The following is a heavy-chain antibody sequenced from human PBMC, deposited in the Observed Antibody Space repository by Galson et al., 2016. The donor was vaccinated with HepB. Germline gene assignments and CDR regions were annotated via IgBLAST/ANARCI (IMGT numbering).Heavy chain of an antibody. D-gene: IGHD2-21*01. J-gene: IGHJ3*01. Sequence: SLRLSCAAPGFTLSAYSMDWVRQTPGKGLEWLSYISGHGDTIYYADSVKGRFTISRDNARNSLYLQMRSLRDEDTAVYFCARGWLFNSFDVWGQGTMVTVSS. CDR2: ISGHGDTI. CDR3: ARGWLFNSFDV. V-gene: IGHV3-48*02. CDR1: GFTLSAYS.